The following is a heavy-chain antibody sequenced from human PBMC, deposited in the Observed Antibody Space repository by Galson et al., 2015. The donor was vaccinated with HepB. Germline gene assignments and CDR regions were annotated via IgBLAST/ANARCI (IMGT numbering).Heavy chain of an antibody. Sequence: ETLSLTCAVYGGSFSGYYWSWIRQPPGKGLEWIGEINHSGSTNYNPSLKSRVTISVDTSKNQFSLRLSSVTAADTAVYYCARGSANWNDYWGQGTLVTVSS. CDR2: INHSGST. CDR1: GGSFSGYY. J-gene: IGHJ4*02. D-gene: IGHD1-20*01. CDR3: ARGSANWNDY. V-gene: IGHV4-34*01.